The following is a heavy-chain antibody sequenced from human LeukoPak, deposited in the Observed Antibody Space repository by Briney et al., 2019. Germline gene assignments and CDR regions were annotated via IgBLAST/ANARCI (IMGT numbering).Heavy chain of an antibody. J-gene: IGHJ6*02. CDR3: TSPSSPYYYYNMDV. Sequence: GGSLRLSCAASGFTFSNAWMNWVRQAPGKGLEWVGRIKRKTDGGATDYAAPVKGRFTISRDDSKNTQYLHMNRLKTEDTGVYYCTSPSSPYYYYNMDVWGQGTTVTVSS. CDR2: IKRKTDGGAT. V-gene: IGHV3-15*01. CDR1: GFTFSNAW.